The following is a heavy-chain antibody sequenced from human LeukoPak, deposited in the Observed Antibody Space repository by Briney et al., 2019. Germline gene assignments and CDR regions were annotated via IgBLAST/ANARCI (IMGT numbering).Heavy chain of an antibody. CDR1: GGSISSNHW. Sequence: SETLSLTCAVSGGSISSNHWWSWVRQPPGKGLEWIGEIYHSGSTSYNPSLKSRVTISVDKSKNQFSLKLSSVTAADTAVYYCARGEFDGGVYFDYWGQGTLVTVSS. J-gene: IGHJ4*02. CDR2: IYHSGST. D-gene: IGHD3-16*01. CDR3: ARGEFDGGVYFDY. V-gene: IGHV4-4*02.